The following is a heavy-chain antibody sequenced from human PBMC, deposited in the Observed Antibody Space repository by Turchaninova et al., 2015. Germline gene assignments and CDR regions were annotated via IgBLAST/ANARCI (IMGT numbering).Heavy chain of an antibody. J-gene: IGHJ4*02. CDR3: VTERAGAFEN. V-gene: IGHV3-15*02. CDR1: GISISEAW. Sequence: EVQLVESGGALVIPGWSLSVSLAGSGISISEAWRNWVRQTEGKGLEWVGLSKRKTDGGTIDYTAPVKGRFTISRDESKDTLYLQMNSLNTGDTAVYYCVTERAGAFENWGQGTLVTVSS. D-gene: IGHD1-26*01. CDR2: SKRKTDGGTI.